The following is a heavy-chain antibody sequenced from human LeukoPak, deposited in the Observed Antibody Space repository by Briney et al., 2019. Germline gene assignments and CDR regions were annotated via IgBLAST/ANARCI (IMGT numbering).Heavy chain of an antibody. CDR1: GFTFSSYA. J-gene: IGHJ5*02. CDR2: ISYDGSNK. CDR3: ATSSPQFGFGA. D-gene: IGHD3-16*01. Sequence: GRSLRLSCAASGFTFSSYAMHWVRQAPGKGLEWVAVISYDGSNKYYADSVKGRFTISRDNSKNTLYLQMNSLRAEDTAVYYCATSSPQFGFGAWGQGTLVTVSS. V-gene: IGHV3-30*04.